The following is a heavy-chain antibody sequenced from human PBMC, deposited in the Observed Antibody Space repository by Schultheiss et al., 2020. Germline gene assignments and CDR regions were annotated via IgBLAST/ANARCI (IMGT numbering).Heavy chain of an antibody. CDR3: AKDRHDSRSGWFPPFDY. CDR1: GFTFSSYA. V-gene: IGHV3-23*01. Sequence: GGSLRLSCAASGFTFSSYAMSWVRQAPGKGLEWVSAISGSGGSTYYADSVKGRFTISRDNSKNTIYLQMNSLRGEDTALYFCAKDRHDSRSGWFPPFDYWGQGTLVTVAS. D-gene: IGHD6-19*01. CDR2: ISGSGGST. J-gene: IGHJ4*02.